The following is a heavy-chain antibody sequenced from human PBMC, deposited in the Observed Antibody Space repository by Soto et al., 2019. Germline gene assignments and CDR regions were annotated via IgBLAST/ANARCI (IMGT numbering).Heavy chain of an antibody. Sequence: PGGSLRLSCTASGFTFRTFAMHWVRQAPGKGLEWVAVISNDGSIKYFLDSVKGRFTISRDNSNNTLSLQMDSLRAEDKAVYFCARDGCTTTSCTGLDVWGQGTTVTVSS. CDR1: GFTFRTFA. V-gene: IGHV3-30-3*01. D-gene: IGHD2-2*01. CDR2: ISNDGSIK. CDR3: ARDGCTTTSCTGLDV. J-gene: IGHJ6*02.